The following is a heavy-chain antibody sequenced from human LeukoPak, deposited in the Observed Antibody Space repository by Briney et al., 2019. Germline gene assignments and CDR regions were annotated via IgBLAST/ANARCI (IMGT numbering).Heavy chain of an antibody. Sequence: GGSLTLSCTGTGFNFNMFAINWVRQAPGKGLEWVAHIWYDGSNEKYADSVKGRFIISRDNSKNALYFQMNSLRAEDTAVYYCAKGIQPSDKNGFDMWGQGTMVTVSS. J-gene: IGHJ3*02. CDR3: AKGIQPSDKNGFDM. D-gene: IGHD5-18*01. CDR1: GFNFNMFA. V-gene: IGHV3-33*06. CDR2: IWYDGSNE.